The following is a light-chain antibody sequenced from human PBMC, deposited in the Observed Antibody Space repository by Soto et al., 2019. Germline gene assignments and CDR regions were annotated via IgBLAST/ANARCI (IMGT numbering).Light chain of an antibody. CDR2: GAS. CDR3: QQTSSTPYS. Sequence: DIPMTQSPSSLSASVGDRVTITCRASQNIYSYLNWYQQQPGKDPKLLIYGASRLQSGVTSRFSGSGSGADFTLTISSLQPEDFATYSCQQTSSTPYSFGQGTKVEIK. CDR1: QNIYSY. J-gene: IGKJ2*03. V-gene: IGKV1-39*01.